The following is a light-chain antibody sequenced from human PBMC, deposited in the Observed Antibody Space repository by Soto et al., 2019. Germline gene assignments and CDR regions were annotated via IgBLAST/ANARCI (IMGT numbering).Light chain of an antibody. Sequence: EIVLTQSPATLSLSPGERATLSCRASQSVSSYLAWYQQKPGQAPRLLIYDASNRATGIPARFSGSGSGTDFTLNISSLEPEDFAVYYCQQRRNWSPYTFGQGTKLEIK. CDR3: QQRRNWSPYT. V-gene: IGKV3-11*01. CDR1: QSVSSY. J-gene: IGKJ2*01. CDR2: DAS.